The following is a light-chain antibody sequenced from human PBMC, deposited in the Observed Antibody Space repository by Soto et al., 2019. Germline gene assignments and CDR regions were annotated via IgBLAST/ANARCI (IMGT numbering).Light chain of an antibody. Sequence: IPLTQSPSSLSASVGDRVTITCRASQGISSSLAWYQQQPGKAPKLLIYAASTLQSGVPSRFSGSGSGTDFTLTISSLQPEDFATYFCQQYNSYPLTFGGGTKLEI. V-gene: IGKV1-9*01. J-gene: IGKJ4*01. CDR1: QGISSS. CDR3: QQYNSYPLT. CDR2: AAS.